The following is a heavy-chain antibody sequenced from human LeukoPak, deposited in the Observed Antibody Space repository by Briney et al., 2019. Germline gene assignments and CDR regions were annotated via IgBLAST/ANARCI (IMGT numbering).Heavy chain of an antibody. CDR3: ARHPERIVVVNHFDY. Sequence: SETLCLTCTVSGGSISSSSDYWGWVRQPPGKGLEWIVGIYYSGGTYSNPSLKSRDTLSVDKSKNQFSMKLSSVTAAETAVYYCARHPERIVVVNHFDYWGKGTLVTVSS. V-gene: IGHV4-39*01. CDR1: GGSISSSSDY. J-gene: IGHJ4*02. CDR2: IYYSGGT. D-gene: IGHD3-22*01.